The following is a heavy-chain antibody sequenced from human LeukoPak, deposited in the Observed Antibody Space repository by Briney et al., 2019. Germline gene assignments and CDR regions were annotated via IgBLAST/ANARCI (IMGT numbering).Heavy chain of an antibody. CDR2: LDPEDGET. D-gene: IGHD5-18*01. CDR1: GYTLSELS. V-gene: IGHV1-24*01. Sequence: LGASVKVSCKVSGYTLSELSKHWVRQAPGKGLEWMGRLDPEDGETFYAQKFQGRLTMTEDTSTDTAYMELSSLRSEDTAVYYCATDSGYSYGRYYYYAMDVWGQGTTVTVSS. CDR3: ATDSGYSYGRYYYYAMDV. J-gene: IGHJ6*02.